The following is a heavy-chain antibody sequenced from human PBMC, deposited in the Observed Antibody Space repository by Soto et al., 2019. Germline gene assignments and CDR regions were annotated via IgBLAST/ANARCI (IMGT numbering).Heavy chain of an antibody. CDR3: ARGMGTNTGARIYGMDV. Sequence: SETLSLTCTVSGGSIRTYYWSWIRQSPGKGLEWIGHRYYSGSTNYNPSLKSRVTISVDTSKNQFSLNLNSVTAADTAVYYCARGMGTNTGARIYGMDVWGQGTGVTVSS. V-gene: IGHV4-59*01. D-gene: IGHD2-2*01. J-gene: IGHJ6*02. CDR2: RYYSGST. CDR1: GGSIRTYY.